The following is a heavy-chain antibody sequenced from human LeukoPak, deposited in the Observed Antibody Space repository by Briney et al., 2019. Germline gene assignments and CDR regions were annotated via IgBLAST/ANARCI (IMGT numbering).Heavy chain of an antibody. Sequence: GGSLRLSCVVSSFTFSDYMMTWVRQAPGEGLEWVANLRTDGSAPHYLDSVKGRFTISRDNAKNPLYLQMNSVRVEDTAVYYCARDKDYTIDYWGQGTLVTVSS. CDR2: LRTDGSAP. CDR1: SFTFSDYM. V-gene: IGHV3-7*01. CDR3: ARDKDYTIDY. D-gene: IGHD2-2*02. J-gene: IGHJ4*02.